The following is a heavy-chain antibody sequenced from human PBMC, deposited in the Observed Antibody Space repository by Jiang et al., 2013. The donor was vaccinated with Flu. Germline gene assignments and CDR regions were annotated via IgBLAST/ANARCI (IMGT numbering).Heavy chain of an antibody. CDR1: GGTFSSYT. D-gene: IGHD3-10*01. Sequence: GAEVKKPGSSVKVSCKASGGTFSSYTISWVRQAPGQGLEWMGRIIPILGIANYAQKFQGRVTITADKSTSTAYMELSSLRSEDTAVYYCARVATITMVQGVMRFDPWGQGTLVTVSS. V-gene: IGHV1-69*02. CDR2: IIPILGIA. J-gene: IGHJ5*02. CDR3: ARVATITMVQGVMRFDP.